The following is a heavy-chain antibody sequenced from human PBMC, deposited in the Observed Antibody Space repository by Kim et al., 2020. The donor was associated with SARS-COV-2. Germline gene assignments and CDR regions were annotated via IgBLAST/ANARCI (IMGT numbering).Heavy chain of an antibody. Sequence: GGSLRLSCAASGFTFSGSAIHWVRQASGKGLAWVGRIRSKANSYATAYAASVRGRFSISRDDSKNTAYLQMNNLKTEDTAVYYCTSVPATTSALWDAFDIWGRGTKVTVSS. CDR3: TSVPATTSALWDAFDI. D-gene: IGHD1-1*01. CDR1: GFTFSGSA. CDR2: IRSKANSYAT. V-gene: IGHV3-73*01. J-gene: IGHJ3*02.